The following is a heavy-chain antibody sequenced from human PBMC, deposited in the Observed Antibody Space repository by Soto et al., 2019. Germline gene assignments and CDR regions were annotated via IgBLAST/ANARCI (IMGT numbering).Heavy chain of an antibody. CDR1: GYTFTSYG. CDR2: ISAYNGNT. J-gene: IGHJ4*02. CDR3: ARDLHGDPCY. V-gene: IGHV1-18*01. Sequence: QVQLVQSGAEVKKPGASVKVSCKASGYTFTSYGISWVRQAPGQGLEWMGWISAYNGNTNYAQKLQGRVTMTPEPTSSTAYMELRSLRSDDTAVNYCARDLHGDPCYWGQGTLVTVSS. D-gene: IGHD4-17*01.